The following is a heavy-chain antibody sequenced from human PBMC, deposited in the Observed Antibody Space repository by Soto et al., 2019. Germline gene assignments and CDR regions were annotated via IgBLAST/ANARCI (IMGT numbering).Heavy chain of an antibody. CDR2: INAGNGDT. CDR3: ARAILAGDLTRHYPGMDV. D-gene: IGHD6-19*01. V-gene: IGHV1-3*05. J-gene: IGHJ6*02. CDR1: GYAFTGYA. Sequence: QVQLVQSGAAEKKPGASVKVSCKASGYAFTGYAIHWVRQAPGQWLEWVGWINAGNGDTKHSQNFQGRVTFTRDTSASTAYMELSSLRSEDTAVYYCARAILAGDLTRHYPGMDVWGQGPTVTVSS.